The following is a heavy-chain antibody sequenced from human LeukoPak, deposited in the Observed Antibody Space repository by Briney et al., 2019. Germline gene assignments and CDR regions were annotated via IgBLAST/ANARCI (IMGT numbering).Heavy chain of an antibody. Sequence: SETLSLTCTVSGGSISSYYWSWIRQPPGKGLEWIGYIYYSGSTNYNPSLKSRVTISVDTSKNQFSLKLSSVTAADTAVYYCARSRDGYNSVVQNFDTGAREPWSPSPQ. J-gene: IGHJ4*02. CDR3: ARSRDGYNSVVQNFDT. D-gene: IGHD5-24*01. CDR1: GGSISSYY. V-gene: IGHV4-59*01. CDR2: IYYSGST.